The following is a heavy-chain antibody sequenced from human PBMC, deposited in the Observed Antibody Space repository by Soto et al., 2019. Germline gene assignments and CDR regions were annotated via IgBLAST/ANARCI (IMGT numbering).Heavy chain of an antibody. J-gene: IGHJ4*02. Sequence: QVQLVESGGGLVKPGGSLRLSCAASGFTFSDYYMSWIRQAPGKGLEWVSYISSSSSYTNYAESVKGRFTISRDNAKNSLYLQMNSLRAEDTAVYYCARDRRGIAAAGSHFDYWGQGTLVTVSS. CDR1: GFTFSDYY. CDR3: ARDRRGIAAAGSHFDY. CDR2: ISSSSSYT. V-gene: IGHV3-11*05. D-gene: IGHD6-13*01.